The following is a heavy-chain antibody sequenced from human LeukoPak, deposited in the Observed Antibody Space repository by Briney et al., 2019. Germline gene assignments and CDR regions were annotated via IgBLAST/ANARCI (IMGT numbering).Heavy chain of an antibody. J-gene: IGHJ4*02. CDR2: IKEDGSEK. D-gene: IGHD1-26*01. V-gene: IGHV3-7*01. CDR3: ARELGGDRDY. CDR1: GFTFSSHW. Sequence: GGSLRLSCAASGFTFSSHWMSWVRQTPGKGLEWVAIIKEDGSEKHYVDSVKGRFTISRDNAKNSLYLQMNSLRAEDTAVYYCARELGGDRDYWGQGTLVIVSS.